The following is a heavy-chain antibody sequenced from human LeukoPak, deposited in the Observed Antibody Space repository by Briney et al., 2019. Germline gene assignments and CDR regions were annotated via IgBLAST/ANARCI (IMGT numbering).Heavy chain of an antibody. CDR1: GFTFDDYA. CDR2: ISWNSGSI. D-gene: IGHD3-9*01. J-gene: IGHJ3*02. V-gene: IGHV3-9*01. CDR3: AKGVWDILTSDAFDI. Sequence: PGGSLRLSCAASGFTFDDYAMHWVRQAPGKGLEWVSGISWNSGSIGYADSVKGRFTISRDNAKNSLYLQMNSLRAEDTALYYCAKGVWDILTSDAFDIWGQGTMVTVSS.